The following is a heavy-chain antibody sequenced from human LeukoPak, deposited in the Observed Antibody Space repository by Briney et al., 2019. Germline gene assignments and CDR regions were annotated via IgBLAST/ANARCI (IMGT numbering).Heavy chain of an antibody. J-gene: IGHJ4*02. CDR2: IWYDGSNK. CDR3: ARGEREQLVLGYFDY. D-gene: IGHD6-13*01. CDR1: GFTFSSYG. Sequence: GGSLRLFCGASGFTFSSYGMHWVRQAPGKGLEWVADIWYDGSNKYYADSVKGRFTISRDNSKNTLYLQMNSLRAEDTAVYYCARGEREQLVLGYFDYWGQGTLVTVSS. V-gene: IGHV3-33*01.